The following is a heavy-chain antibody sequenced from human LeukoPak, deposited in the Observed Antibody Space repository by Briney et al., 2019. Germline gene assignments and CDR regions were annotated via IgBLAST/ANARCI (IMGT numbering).Heavy chain of an antibody. CDR1: DSIFPNYC. J-gene: IGHJ4*02. CDR2: IYPDDSDT. CDR3: AIGRGGQQLGDY. D-gene: IGHD6-13*01. Sequence: GASLQISCKHSDSIFPNYCIGGGRQLPGKGLEGMGIIYPDDSDTRYSPSFQGQVTISAHRSISTAYLQWSSLKASDTAMYYCAIGRGGQQLGDYWGQGTLVTVSS. V-gene: IGHV5-51*01.